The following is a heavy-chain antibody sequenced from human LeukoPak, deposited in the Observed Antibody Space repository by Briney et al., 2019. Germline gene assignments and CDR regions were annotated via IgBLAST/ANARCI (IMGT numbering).Heavy chain of an antibody. CDR3: AREISGSHAFDI. Sequence: PGGSLRLSCAASGFTFDDYGMSWVRQAPGKGLEWVSAISGSGGSTYYADSVKGRFTISRDNSKNTLYLQMNSLRAEDTAVYYCAREISGSHAFDIWGQGTVVTVSS. D-gene: IGHD1-26*01. J-gene: IGHJ3*02. CDR1: GFTFDDYG. CDR2: ISGSGGST. V-gene: IGHV3-23*01.